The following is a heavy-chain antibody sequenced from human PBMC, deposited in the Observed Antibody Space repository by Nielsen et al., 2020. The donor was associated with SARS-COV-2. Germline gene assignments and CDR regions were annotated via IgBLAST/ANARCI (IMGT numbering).Heavy chain of an antibody. Sequence: GESLKISCAASEFTLSDYYINWIRQAPGKGLEWVSSISSSSTYTNYADSVRGRFTISRDNAKNSLYLQMNSLRAEDTALYYCARASYYGSESAPYYYFGLDVWGQGTTVTVSS. V-gene: IGHV3-11*05. D-gene: IGHD3-10*01. CDR3: ARASYYGSESAPYYYFGLDV. J-gene: IGHJ6*02. CDR2: ISSSSTYT. CDR1: EFTLSDYY.